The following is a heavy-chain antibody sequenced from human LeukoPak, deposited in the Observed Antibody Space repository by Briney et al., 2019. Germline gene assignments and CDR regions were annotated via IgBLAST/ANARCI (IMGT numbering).Heavy chain of an antibody. J-gene: IGHJ5*02. CDR3: ARTDYSSSNWFDP. CDR2: INHSGST. Sequence: PSETLSLTRAVYGGSFSGYYWSWIRQPPGKGLEWIGEINHSGSTNYNPSLKSRVTISVDTSKNQFSLKLSSVTAADTAVYYCARTDYSSSNWFDPWGQGTLVTVSS. D-gene: IGHD6-13*01. V-gene: IGHV4-34*01. CDR1: GGSFSGYY.